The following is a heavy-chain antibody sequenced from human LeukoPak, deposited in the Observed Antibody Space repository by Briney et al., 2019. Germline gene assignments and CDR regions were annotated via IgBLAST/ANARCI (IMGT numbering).Heavy chain of an antibody. Sequence: PSETLSLTCTVSGGSISSGSYYWGLIRQPPGKGLEWIGSIYYSGRTYYNPSLKSRVTISVDTSKNQLSLKLSSVTAADTAVYYCARTRGYSGYVDAFDIWGQWTMVTVSS. CDR2: IYYSGRT. J-gene: IGHJ3*02. V-gene: IGHV4-39*01. D-gene: IGHD5-12*01. CDR1: GGSISSGSYY. CDR3: ARTRGYSGYVDAFDI.